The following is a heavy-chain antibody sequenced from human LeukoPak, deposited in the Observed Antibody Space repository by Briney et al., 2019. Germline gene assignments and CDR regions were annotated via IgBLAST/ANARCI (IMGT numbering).Heavy chain of an antibody. D-gene: IGHD6-6*01. J-gene: IGHJ5*02. V-gene: IGHV3-66*01. CDR2: IYNNGAT. CDR3: TCSSSSTWFDP. CDR1: GFTFRSYA. Sequence: GGSLRLSCAASGFTFRSYAMSWVRQAPGKGLEWVSIIYNNGATYYADSVKGRFTISRDNSKNTLFLQMNSLRAEDTAVYYCTCSSSSTWFDPWGQGTLVTVSS.